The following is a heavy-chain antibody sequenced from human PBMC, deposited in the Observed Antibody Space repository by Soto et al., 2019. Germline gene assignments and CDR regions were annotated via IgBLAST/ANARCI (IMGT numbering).Heavy chain of an antibody. Sequence: QVLLVQSGAEVKGPGASVKVSCKASGYTFSNYGITWVRQAPGHGLEWLGWVTAFNGDTNYAQNVQGRVTLTTDTSTETAYMELRSLRPDDTAVYYCARDGRVSFYYYGMDVWGQGTTVIVSS. CDR3: ARDGRVSFYYYGMDV. CDR2: VTAFNGDT. CDR1: GYTFSNYG. V-gene: IGHV1-18*01. J-gene: IGHJ6*02.